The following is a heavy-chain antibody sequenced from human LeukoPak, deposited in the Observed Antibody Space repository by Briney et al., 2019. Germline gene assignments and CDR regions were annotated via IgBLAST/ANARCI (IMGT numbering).Heavy chain of an antibody. CDR2: IYYSGST. D-gene: IGHD6-13*01. J-gene: IGHJ6*03. CDR1: GGSISSYY. Sequence: KASETLSLTCTVSGGSISSYYWSWIRQPPGKGLEWIGYIYYSGSTNYNPSLKSRVTISVDTSKNQFSLKLSSVTAADTAVYYCARVGSSSWYLYYMDVWGKGTTVTVSS. V-gene: IGHV4-59*01. CDR3: ARVGSSSWYLYYMDV.